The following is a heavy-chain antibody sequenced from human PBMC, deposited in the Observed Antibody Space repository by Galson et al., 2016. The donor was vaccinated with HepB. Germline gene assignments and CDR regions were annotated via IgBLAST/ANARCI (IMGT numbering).Heavy chain of an antibody. V-gene: IGHV3-30*18. CDR3: AKDRTPGTIATTASRSGVDV. D-gene: IGHD6-13*01. CDR1: GFTFSNYG. J-gene: IGHJ6*02. Sequence: SLRLSCAASGFTFSNYGIHWVRQVSGKGLEWVAVMAFDGSDKYYTDYVRGRFTISRDNSNNTLYLQMNSLRAEDTAVYYCAKDRTPGTIATTASRSGVDVWGQGATVSVSS. CDR2: MAFDGSDK.